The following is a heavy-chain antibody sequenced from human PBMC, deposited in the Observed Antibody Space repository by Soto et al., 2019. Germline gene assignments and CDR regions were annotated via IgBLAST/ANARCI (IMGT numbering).Heavy chain of an antibody. CDR2: INSDGSST. V-gene: IGHV3-74*01. Sequence: PGGSLRLSCAASGFTFSSYWMHWVRQAPGKGLVWVSRINSDGSSTSYADSVKGRFTISRDNAKNTLYLQMNSLRVEDTAVYYCAREDDIVYYYDSSGYYHTRFDAFDIWGQGTMVTVSS. CDR3: AREDDIVYYYDSSGYYHTRFDAFDI. CDR1: GFTFSSYW. D-gene: IGHD3-22*01. J-gene: IGHJ3*02.